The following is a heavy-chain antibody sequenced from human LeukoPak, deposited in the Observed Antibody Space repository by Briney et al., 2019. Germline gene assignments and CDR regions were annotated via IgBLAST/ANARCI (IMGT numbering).Heavy chain of an antibody. CDR2: IIPIFGTA. D-gene: IGHD6-13*01. J-gene: IGHJ5*02. CDR1: GGTFTSYA. V-gene: IGHV1-69*05. CDR3: ARVTAIAAAGTVWFDP. Sequence: SVKVSFKASGGTFTSYAISWVRQAPGQGQEWMGGIIPIFGTANYAQKFQGRVTITTDESTSTAYMELSSLRSGDTAVYYCARVTAIAAAGTVWFDPWGQGTLVTVSS.